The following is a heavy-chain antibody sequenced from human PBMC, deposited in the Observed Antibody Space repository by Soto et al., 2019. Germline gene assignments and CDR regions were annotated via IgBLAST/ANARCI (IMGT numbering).Heavy chain of an antibody. J-gene: IGHJ2*01. D-gene: IGHD3-22*01. Sequence: GGSLRLSCAASGFTFSSYAMHWVRQAPGKGLEWVAVISYDGSNKYYADSVKGRFTISRDNSKNTLYLQMNSLRAEDTAVYYCARDGGGRYYDSSGYFVRDWYFDLWGRGTLVTVSS. CDR2: ISYDGSNK. CDR1: GFTFSSYA. V-gene: IGHV3-30-3*01. CDR3: ARDGGGRYYDSSGYFVRDWYFDL.